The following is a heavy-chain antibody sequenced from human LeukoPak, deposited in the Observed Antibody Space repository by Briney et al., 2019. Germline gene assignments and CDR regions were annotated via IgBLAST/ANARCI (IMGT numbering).Heavy chain of an antibody. CDR3: AKSRSSGWYGRFDP. CDR2: ISGSGGST. V-gene: IGHV3-23*01. J-gene: IGHJ5*02. D-gene: IGHD6-19*01. Sequence: AGGSLRLSCAASGFTFDRYSMSWVRQAPGKGLEWVSAISGSGGSTYYADSVKGRFTLSRDNSKNTLYLQMNSLRAEDTAVYYCAKSRSSGWYGRFDPWGQGTLATVSS. CDR1: GFTFDRYS.